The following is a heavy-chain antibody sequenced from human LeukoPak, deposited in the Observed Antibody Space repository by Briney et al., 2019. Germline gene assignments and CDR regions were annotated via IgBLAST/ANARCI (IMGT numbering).Heavy chain of an antibody. CDR3: ARDHYYGSGSDFDY. CDR1: GFTFSSYS. D-gene: IGHD3-10*01. V-gene: IGHV3-21*01. J-gene: IGHJ4*02. CDR2: ISSSSSYI. Sequence: GGSPRLSCAASGFTFSSYSMNWVRQAPGKGLEWVSSISSSSSYIYYAASVQGRFTISRDNAKNSLYLRMNSLRAEDTAVYYCARDHYYGSGSDFDYWGQGTLVTVSS.